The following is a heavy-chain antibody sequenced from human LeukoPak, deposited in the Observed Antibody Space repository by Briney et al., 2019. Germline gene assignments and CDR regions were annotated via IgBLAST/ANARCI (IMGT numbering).Heavy chain of an antibody. CDR2: IDPSDSYT. D-gene: IGHD1-26*01. CDR1: GYRFTSYW. Sequence: GESLKISCKCSGYRFTSYWIGWVRQMPGKGLEWMGRIDPSDSYTNYSPSFQGHVTISADKSISTAYLQWSSLKASDTAMYYCARHSGMWEPFFDYWGQGTLVTVSS. J-gene: IGHJ4*02. CDR3: ARHSGMWEPFFDY. V-gene: IGHV5-10-1*01.